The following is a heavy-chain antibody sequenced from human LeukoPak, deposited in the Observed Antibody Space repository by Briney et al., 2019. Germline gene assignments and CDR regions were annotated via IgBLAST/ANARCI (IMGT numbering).Heavy chain of an antibody. Sequence: GGSLRLSCAASGFTVSSNYMSWVRQAPGKGLEWVSVIYSGGSTYYADSVQGRFTISRDNSKNTLYLQMTSLRAVDTAVYYCASSVVTGGFDYWGQGTLVTVSS. J-gene: IGHJ4*02. V-gene: IGHV3-53*01. D-gene: IGHD4-23*01. CDR3: ASSVVTGGFDY. CDR2: IYSGGST. CDR1: GFTVSSNY.